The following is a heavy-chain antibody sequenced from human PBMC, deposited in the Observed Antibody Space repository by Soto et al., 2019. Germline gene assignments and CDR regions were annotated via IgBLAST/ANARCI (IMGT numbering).Heavy chain of an antibody. J-gene: IGHJ4*02. CDR1: GFTFSSCG. CDR3: VKEQSSGYWRTADY. D-gene: IGHD6-25*01. V-gene: IGHV3-30*18. CDR2: VTYEETEI. Sequence: QVQLVESGGGVVQPGRSLRLSCAASGFTFSSCGMHLVRQAPGKGLEWVAVVTYEETEIHYADSVKGRFTISRDNSKNMVYLQMDSLRVEDTAGYYCVKEQSSGYWRTADYWGQGTLITVSS.